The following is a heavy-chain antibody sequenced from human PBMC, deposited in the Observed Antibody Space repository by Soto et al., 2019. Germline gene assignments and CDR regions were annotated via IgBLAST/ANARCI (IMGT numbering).Heavy chain of an antibody. CDR2: IYYSGST. CDR1: VGSVSRYY. D-gene: IGHD3-22*01. Sequence: SETLSLTCTVSVGSVSRYYWGWILQPPGKGLGWIGHIYYSGSTNYNPSLKSRVTMSVDTAKNQFSLKLSSVTAADTAVYYCARLGPSNYYDSSGLFDYWGQGTLVTVSS. V-gene: IGHV4-59*02. J-gene: IGHJ4*02. CDR3: ARLGPSNYYDSSGLFDY.